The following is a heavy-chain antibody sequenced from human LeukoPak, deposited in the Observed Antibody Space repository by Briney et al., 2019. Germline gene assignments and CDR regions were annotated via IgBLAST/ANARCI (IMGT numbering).Heavy chain of an antibody. CDR3: ARAVEMATISSYYYYYYMDV. CDR1: GGSFSSSAYF. J-gene: IGHJ6*03. D-gene: IGHD5-24*01. V-gene: IGHV4-39*07. Sequence: SETLSLTCTVSGGSFSSSAYFWGWIRQPPGKGLEWIGSIHYSGSTYYNPSLKSRVTISVDTSKNQFSLKLSSVTAADTAVYYCARAVEMATISSYYYYYYMDVWGKGTTVTISS. CDR2: IHYSGST.